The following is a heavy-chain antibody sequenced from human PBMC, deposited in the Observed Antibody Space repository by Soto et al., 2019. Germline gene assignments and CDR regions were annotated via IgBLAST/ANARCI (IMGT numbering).Heavy chain of an antibody. Sequence: QVQLVESGGGVVQPGSSLRLSCAASGFTFSMYGMHWVRQAPGKGLEWVGVIYSDGSHQYYGDSVKGRFTISRDNANKMVYLQMTGLRRDDSALYYCARDRRVIPDADMDYWGQGVLVTVSS. D-gene: IGHD2-21*01. V-gene: IGHV3-30*03. CDR3: ARDRRVIPDADMDY. CDR1: GFTFSMYG. CDR2: IYSDGSHQ. J-gene: IGHJ4*02.